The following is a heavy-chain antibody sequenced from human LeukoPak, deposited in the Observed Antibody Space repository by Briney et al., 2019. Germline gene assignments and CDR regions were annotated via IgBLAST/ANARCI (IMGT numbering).Heavy chain of an antibody. CDR1: GFTVSSNY. D-gene: IGHD2-15*01. CDR2: IYSGGST. J-gene: IGHJ3*02. Sequence: GGSLRLSCAASGFTVSSNYMSWVRQAPGKGLEWVSVIYSGGSTYYADSVKGRFTISRDNSKNTLYLQMHSLRAEDTALYYCAKSQFCSGGSCFDAFDIWGQGTMVTVSS. V-gene: IGHV3-53*01. CDR3: AKSQFCSGGSCFDAFDI.